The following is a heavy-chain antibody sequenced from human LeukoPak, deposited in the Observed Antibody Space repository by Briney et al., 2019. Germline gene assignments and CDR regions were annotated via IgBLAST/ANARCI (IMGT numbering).Heavy chain of an antibody. V-gene: IGHV3-23*01. CDR2: ISGSGGST. Sequence: GGSLRLSCAASGFTFSSYAMSWVRQAPGKGLEWVSAISGSGGSTYCADSVKGRFTISRDNSKNTLYLQMNSLRAEDTAVYYCAKDPRPDTQIVTKVWFDPWGQGTLVTVSS. CDR3: AKDPRPDTQIVTKVWFDP. D-gene: IGHD4-11*01. CDR1: GFTFSSYA. J-gene: IGHJ5*02.